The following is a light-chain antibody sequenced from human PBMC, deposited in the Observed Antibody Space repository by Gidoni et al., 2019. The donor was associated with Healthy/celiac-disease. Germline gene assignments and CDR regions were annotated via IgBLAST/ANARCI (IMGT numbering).Light chain of an antibody. CDR2: DAS. J-gene: IGKJ4*01. Sequence: EIVLTQSPATLSLSPGERATLSCRASQSVRSYLAWYKQKPGQAPRLLIYDASNRATGIPARFSGSGSGTDFTLTSSSLEPEDFAVYYCQQRSNWPGLTFGGGTKVEIK. V-gene: IGKV3-11*01. CDR1: QSVRSY. CDR3: QQRSNWPGLT.